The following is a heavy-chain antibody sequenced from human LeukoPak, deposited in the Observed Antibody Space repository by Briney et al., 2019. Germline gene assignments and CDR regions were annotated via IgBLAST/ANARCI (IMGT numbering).Heavy chain of an antibody. D-gene: IGHD6-13*01. CDR2: IYYSGST. V-gene: IGHV4-39*01. Sequence: PSETLSLTCTVSGGSISSSSYYWGWIRQLPGKGLEWIGSIYYSGSTYYNPSLKSRVTISVDTSKNQFSLKLSSVTAADTAVYYCARRGIAAARYFGYWGQGTLVTVSS. J-gene: IGHJ4*02. CDR3: ARRGIAAARYFGY. CDR1: GGSISSSSYY.